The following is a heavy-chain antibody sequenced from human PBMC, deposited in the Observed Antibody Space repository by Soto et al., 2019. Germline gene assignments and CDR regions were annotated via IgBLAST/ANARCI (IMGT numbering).Heavy chain of an antibody. J-gene: IGHJ4*02. V-gene: IGHV1-18*01. CDR2: ISAYNGNT. Sequence: QVQLVQSGAEVKKPGASVKVSCKASGYTFTSYGISWVRQAPGQGLEWMGWISAYNGNTNYAQKLQGRVTMTTDTSANTAYMELRSLRSDETAVYDCARAYYYDSSGPSFDYWGQGTLVTVSS. D-gene: IGHD3-22*01. CDR3: ARAYYYDSSGPSFDY. CDR1: GYTFTSYG.